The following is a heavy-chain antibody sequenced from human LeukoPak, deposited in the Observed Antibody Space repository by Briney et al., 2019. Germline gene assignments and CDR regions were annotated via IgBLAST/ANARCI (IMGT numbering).Heavy chain of an antibody. CDR2: ISGSGGNT. J-gene: IGHJ4*02. CDR3: AKGPLPSFDY. CDR1: GFTFRSYA. V-gene: IGHV3-23*01. Sequence: GGSLRLSCAASGFTFRSYAMNWVRQAPGKGLEWVSAISGSGGNTYYADSVKGRFTISRDNSKNTLYLQMNSLRAEDTAVYYCAKGPLPSFDYWGQGTLVTVSS.